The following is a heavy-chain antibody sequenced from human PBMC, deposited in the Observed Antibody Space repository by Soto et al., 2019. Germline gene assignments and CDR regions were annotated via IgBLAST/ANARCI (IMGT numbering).Heavy chain of an antibody. J-gene: IGHJ6*02. CDR2: IYYTGAT. CDR1: GDSIRSGDHY. CDR3: ARSTDV. Sequence: QVRLQESGPGLVQPFQTLSLTCAVSGDSIRSGDHYWSWIRQHPGKGLEWIGYIYYTGATYYHPSLKGRVSISVDTSKNQFSLKLSFVTAADTAVYYCARSTDVWCQGITVSVSS. V-gene: IGHV4-31*11.